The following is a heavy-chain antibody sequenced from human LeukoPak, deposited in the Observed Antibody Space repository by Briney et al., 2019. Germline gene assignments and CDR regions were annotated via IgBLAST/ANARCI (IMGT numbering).Heavy chain of an antibody. CDR1: GGSISSGGYY. D-gene: IGHD3-10*01. CDR2: IYHSGST. Sequence: PSETLSLTCTVSGGSISSGGYYWSWIRQPPGKGLEWIGYIYHSGSTYYNPSLKSRVTISVDRSKNQFSLKLSSVTAADTAVYYCAKDMVRGAQVPHWFDPWGQGTLVTVSS. CDR3: AKDMVRGAQVPHWFDP. J-gene: IGHJ5*02. V-gene: IGHV4-30-2*01.